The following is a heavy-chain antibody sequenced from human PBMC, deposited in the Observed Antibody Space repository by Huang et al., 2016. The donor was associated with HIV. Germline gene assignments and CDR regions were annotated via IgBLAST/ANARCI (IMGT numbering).Heavy chain of an antibody. V-gene: IGHV4-34*01. CDR1: GGSFSGYY. CDR2: VNHKGST. Sequence: QVHLEQWGAGLLKPSETLSLTCAVYGGSFSGYYWNWIRQSPGKGLDWIGQVNHKGSTDYNASLKSRATILVDTSKNQFSLKLSSVTAADTAVYYCAREVMITFGGPFDPWGQGTLVTVSS. CDR3: AREVMITFGGPFDP. D-gene: IGHD3-16*01. J-gene: IGHJ5*02.